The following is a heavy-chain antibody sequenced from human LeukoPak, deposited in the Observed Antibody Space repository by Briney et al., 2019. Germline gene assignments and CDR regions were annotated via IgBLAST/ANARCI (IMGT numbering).Heavy chain of an antibody. D-gene: IGHD3-16*01. CDR2: ISGSGGST. Sequence: GGSLRLSCAASGFTFSSYAMSWVRQAPGKGLEWVSAISGSGGSTNYAGSGKGRFTISRDNSKNTLYMQMNSLRAEDTAIYYCAKWGVDKGEWRHYVDYWGQGRLVIVSS. CDR3: AKWGVDKGEWRHYVDY. V-gene: IGHV3-23*01. CDR1: GFTFSSYA. J-gene: IGHJ4*02.